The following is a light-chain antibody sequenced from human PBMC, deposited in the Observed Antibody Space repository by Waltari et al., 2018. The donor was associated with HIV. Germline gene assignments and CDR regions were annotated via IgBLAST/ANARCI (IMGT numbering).Light chain of an antibody. Sequence: QSALTQPPSTSGTPGQRVTMSCSGSSSNVGRDNVYWYQQIPGTAPKLLIYNDYQGPSGVPDRFSGSQSGTSASLAIGGLRSEDEADYYCAAWDNILSGYVFGTGTKVTVL. CDR2: NDY. V-gene: IGLV1-47*01. CDR3: AAWDNILSGYV. J-gene: IGLJ1*01. CDR1: SSNVGRDN.